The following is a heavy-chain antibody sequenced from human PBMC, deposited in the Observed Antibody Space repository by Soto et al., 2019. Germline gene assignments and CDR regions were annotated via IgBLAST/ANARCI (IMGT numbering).Heavy chain of an antibody. Sequence: GGSLRLSCAASGLTFSNAWMNWVRQAPGKGLEWVGRIKSKTDGGTTDYAAPVKGRFTISRDDSKNTLYLQMNSLKTEDTAVYYCTTDPQLELPWFDPWGQGTLVTVSS. D-gene: IGHD1-7*01. CDR2: IKSKTDGGTT. CDR1: GLTFSNAW. J-gene: IGHJ5*02. V-gene: IGHV3-15*07. CDR3: TTDPQLELPWFDP.